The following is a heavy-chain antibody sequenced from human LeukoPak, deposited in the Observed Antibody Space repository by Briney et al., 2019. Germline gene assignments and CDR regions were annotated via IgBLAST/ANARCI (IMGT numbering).Heavy chain of an antibody. V-gene: IGHV3-23*01. CDR3: AKDRPLNWGYYFDY. D-gene: IGHD7-27*01. Sequence: PGGSLRLSCAASGFTFSSYAMSWVRQAPGKGLEWVSAISASGGSTYYVDSVKGRFTISRDTSKNTLFLQMSSLRAEDTAIYYCAKDRPLNWGYYFDYWGQGTLVTASS. CDR1: GFTFSSYA. CDR2: ISASGGST. J-gene: IGHJ4*02.